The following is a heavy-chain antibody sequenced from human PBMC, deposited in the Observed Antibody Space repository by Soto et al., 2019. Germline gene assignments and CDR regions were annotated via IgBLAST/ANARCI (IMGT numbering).Heavy chain of an antibody. CDR2: ISSSSSYI. Sequence: PGGSLRLSCAASGFTFSSYSMNWVRQAPGKGLEWVSSISSSSSYIYYADSVKGRFTISRDNAKNSLYLQMNSLRAEDTAVYYCARDLQQAAAGKRRYFDWLLPDYYYGMDVWGQGTTVTVSS. V-gene: IGHV3-21*01. CDR1: GFTFSSYS. D-gene: IGHD3-9*01. CDR3: ARDLQQAAAGKRRYFDWLLPDYYYGMDV. J-gene: IGHJ6*02.